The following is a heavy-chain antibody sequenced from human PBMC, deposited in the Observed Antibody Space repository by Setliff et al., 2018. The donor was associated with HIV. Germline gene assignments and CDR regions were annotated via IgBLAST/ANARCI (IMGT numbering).Heavy chain of an antibody. CDR2: ISGSGGST. CDR3: AKDGISGGAYPPYYFDY. V-gene: IGHV3-23*01. D-gene: IGHD2-15*01. Sequence: GGSLRLSCAASGFTFNTYAMSWVRQAPGKGLEWVSVISGSGGSTFYADSVKGRFTISRDNSKNALYLEMNNLRAEDTAIYYCAKDGISGGAYPPYYFDYWGHGTLVTVSS. J-gene: IGHJ4*01. CDR1: GFTFNTYA.